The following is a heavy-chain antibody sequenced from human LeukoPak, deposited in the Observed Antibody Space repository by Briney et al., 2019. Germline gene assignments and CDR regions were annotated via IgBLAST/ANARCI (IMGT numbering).Heavy chain of an antibody. Sequence: ASVKVSCKPSGYSVTDYAIDWVRQAPGQWLEYMGWVNTNTGNPTYAQGFTGRFVFSSDSSVSTAYLQITSLKADDSAIYFCASCNDSSGYFAYWGQGTLVTVSS. V-gene: IGHV7-4-1*02. CDR2: VNTNTGNP. CDR3: ASCNDSSGYFAY. CDR1: GYSVTDYA. D-gene: IGHD3-22*01. J-gene: IGHJ4*02.